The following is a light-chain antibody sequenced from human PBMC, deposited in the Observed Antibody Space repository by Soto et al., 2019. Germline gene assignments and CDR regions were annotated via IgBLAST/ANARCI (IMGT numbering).Light chain of an antibody. Sequence: QSALTQPRSVSGSPGQSVTVSCIGTSSDVGDYNSVSWYQQHPGKAPKLMIYDVSKRPSGVPDRFSGSKSGNTASLTISGLQAEDEADYYCCSYVGGYSHVFGIGTKVTVL. CDR3: CSYVGGYSHV. CDR2: DVS. V-gene: IGLV2-11*01. J-gene: IGLJ1*01. CDR1: SSDVGDYNS.